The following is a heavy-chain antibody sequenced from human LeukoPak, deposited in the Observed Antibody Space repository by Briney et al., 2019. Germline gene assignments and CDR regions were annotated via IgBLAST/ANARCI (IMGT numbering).Heavy chain of an antibody. V-gene: IGHV1-24*01. J-gene: IGHJ5*02. CDR2: FDPEDGET. CDR3: ATMDRSRFTMVRGDWFDP. Sequence: ASVKVSCKVSGYTLTELSMHWVRQAPGKGLEWMGGFDPEDGETIYAQKFQGRVTMTEDTSTDTAYMELSSLGSEDTAVYYCATMDRSRFTMVRGDWFDPWGQGTLVTVSS. CDR1: GYTLTELS. D-gene: IGHD3-10*01.